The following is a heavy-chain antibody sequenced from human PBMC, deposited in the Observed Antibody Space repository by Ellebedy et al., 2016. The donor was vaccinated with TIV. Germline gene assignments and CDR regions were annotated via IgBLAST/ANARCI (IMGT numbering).Heavy chain of an antibody. CDR1: GFTFTDYY. Sequence: AASVKVSCKASGFTFTDYYLHWVRQAPGQGLEWVGRINVNIGATNYAQKLQGRVTMTTDTSTSTSYMEVRSLRSDDTAVYYCAKRSRHDYSIREMYYFDYWGQGTLVTVSS. D-gene: IGHD4-11*01. J-gene: IGHJ4*02. CDR3: AKRSRHDYSIREMYYFDY. V-gene: IGHV1-2*06. CDR2: INVNIGAT.